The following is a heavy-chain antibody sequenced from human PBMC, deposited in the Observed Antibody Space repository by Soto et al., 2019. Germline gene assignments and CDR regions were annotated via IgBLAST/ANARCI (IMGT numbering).Heavy chain of an antibody. V-gene: IGHV1-69*13. J-gene: IGHJ6*02. CDR3: ARGEYCSSTSCYSPYYYYGMDV. Sequence: SVKVSCKASGGTFSSYAMSWVRQAPGQGLEWMGGTIPIFGTANYAQKFQGRVTITADESTSTAYMELSSLRSEDTAVYYCARGEYCSSTSCYSPYYYYGMDVWGQGTTVTVSS. CDR2: TIPIFGTA. CDR1: GGTFSSYA. D-gene: IGHD2-2*02.